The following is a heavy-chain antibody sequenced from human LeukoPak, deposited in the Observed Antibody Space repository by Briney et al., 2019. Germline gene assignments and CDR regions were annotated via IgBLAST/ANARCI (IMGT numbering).Heavy chain of an antibody. Sequence: PGGSLRLSCAASGFTVSSNYMSWVRQAPGKGLVWVSVIYSGGTTYYADSVKGRFTNSRDNSKNTLYLHMNSLRAEDTAVYYCARAANEGYSYGSIAFDIWGQGTMVTVSS. V-gene: IGHV3-53*01. D-gene: IGHD5-18*01. J-gene: IGHJ3*02. CDR2: IYSGGTT. CDR1: GFTVSSNY. CDR3: ARAANEGYSYGSIAFDI.